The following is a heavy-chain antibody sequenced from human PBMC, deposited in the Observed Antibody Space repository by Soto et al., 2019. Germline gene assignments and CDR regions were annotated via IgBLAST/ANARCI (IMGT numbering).Heavy chain of an antibody. D-gene: IGHD5-18*01. J-gene: IGHJ3*02. CDR2: ISGSGGST. Sequence: GSLRLSCAASGFTFSSYAMSWVRQAPGKGLEWVSAISGSGGSTYYADSVKGRFTISRDNSKNTLYLQMNSLRAEDTAVYYCAKVKRGYGARHDAFDIWGQGTMVTVSS. CDR3: AKVKRGYGARHDAFDI. V-gene: IGHV3-23*01. CDR1: GFTFSSYA.